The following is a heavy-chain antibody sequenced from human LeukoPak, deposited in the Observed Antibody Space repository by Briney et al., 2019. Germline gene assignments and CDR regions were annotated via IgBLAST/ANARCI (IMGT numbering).Heavy chain of an antibody. CDR3: ARGSQAALYGMDV. J-gene: IGHJ6*02. Sequence: SETLSLTCTVSGGSISSYYWSWIRQPPGKGLEWIGYIYYSGSTNYNPSLKSRVTISVDTSKNQFSPKLSSVTAADTAVYYCARGSQAALYGMDVWGQGTTVTVSS. CDR1: GGSISSYY. CDR2: IYYSGST. V-gene: IGHV4-59*01. D-gene: IGHD6-13*01.